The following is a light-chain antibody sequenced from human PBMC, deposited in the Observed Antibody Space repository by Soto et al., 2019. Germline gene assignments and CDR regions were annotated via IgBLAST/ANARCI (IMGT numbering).Light chain of an antibody. Sequence: AIRMTQSPSSFSASTGDRVTITCRASQGISSYLAWYQQKPGQAPKLLIYAAATLQRGAPSRFSASGSGTDFTLTISRLQSEDFANYYCQQYLSYPYTFGQGTKLEI. CDR1: QGISSY. CDR2: AAA. V-gene: IGKV1-8*01. CDR3: QQYLSYPYT. J-gene: IGKJ2*01.